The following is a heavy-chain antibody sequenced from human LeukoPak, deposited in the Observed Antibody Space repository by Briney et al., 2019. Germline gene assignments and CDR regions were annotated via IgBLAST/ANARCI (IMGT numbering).Heavy chain of an antibody. CDR3: ARDGSYYDFWSGYPDYYGMDV. Sequence: PSETLSLTCTVSGGSISSGGYYWSWIRQHPGKGLEWIGYIYYSGSTYYNPSLKSRVTISVDTSKNQFSLKLSSVTAADTAVYYCARDGSYYDFWSGYPDYYGMDVWGQGTTVTFSS. J-gene: IGHJ6*02. D-gene: IGHD3-3*01. CDR1: GGSISSGGYY. CDR2: IYYSGST. V-gene: IGHV4-31*03.